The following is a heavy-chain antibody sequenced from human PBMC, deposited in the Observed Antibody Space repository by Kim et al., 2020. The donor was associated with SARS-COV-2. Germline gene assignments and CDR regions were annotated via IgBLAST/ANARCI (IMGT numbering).Heavy chain of an antibody. Sequence: NYAQKLQGRVTMTTDTSTSTAYMELRSLRSDDTAVYYCARVGDMPYMDVWGQGTTVTVSS. CDR3: ARVGDMPYMDV. V-gene: IGHV1-18*01. J-gene: IGHJ6*02. D-gene: IGHD1-26*01.